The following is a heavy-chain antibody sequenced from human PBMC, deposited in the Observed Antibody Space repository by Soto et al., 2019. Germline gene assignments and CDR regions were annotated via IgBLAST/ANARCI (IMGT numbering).Heavy chain of an antibody. D-gene: IGHD5-12*01. CDR3: ATWHLREHAYDI. J-gene: IGHJ3*02. V-gene: IGHV3-53*01. Sequence: DVQLVESGGGLIQPGGSLRLSCVASGLSVSGKKYVAGVRQAPGKGPEWVSGVYDLDGTYYADSVRGRFTTSIGNSRTTVWLQMRDLRPEDTALYFWATWHLREHAYDIWGRGTMVTVSS. CDR1: GLSVSGKKY. CDR2: VYDLDGT.